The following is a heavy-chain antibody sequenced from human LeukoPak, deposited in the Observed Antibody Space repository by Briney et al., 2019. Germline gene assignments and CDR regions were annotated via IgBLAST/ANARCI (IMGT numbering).Heavy chain of an antibody. J-gene: IGHJ6*02. V-gene: IGHV1-2*02. CDR2: INPNSGGT. CDR1: GYTFTGYY. CDR3: AREIDGRVKNLGGMDV. D-gene: IGHD7-27*01. Sequence: ASVKVSCKASGYTFTGYYMHWVRQAPGQGLEWMGWINPNSGGTNYAQKSQGRVTMTRDTSISTAYMELSRLRSDDTAVYYCAREIDGRVKNLGGMDVWGQGTMVTVSS.